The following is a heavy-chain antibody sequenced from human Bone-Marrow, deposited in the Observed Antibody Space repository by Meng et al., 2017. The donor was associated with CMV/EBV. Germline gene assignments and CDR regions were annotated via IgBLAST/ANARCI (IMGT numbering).Heavy chain of an antibody. D-gene: IGHD2-21*02. V-gene: IGHV4-4*07. J-gene: IGHJ4*02. CDR2: IYTSGST. Sequence: SGGSISSYYWSWIRQPAGKGLEWIGRIYTSGSTNYTPSLKSRVTMSVDTSKNLFSLMLRYVTAADTALYYCARASYCGGDCYSLDYWGQGTLVTVSS. CDR3: ARASYCGGDCYSLDY. CDR1: GGSISSYY.